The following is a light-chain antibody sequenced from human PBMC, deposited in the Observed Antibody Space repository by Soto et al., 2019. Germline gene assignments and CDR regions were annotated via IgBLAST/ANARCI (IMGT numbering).Light chain of an antibody. Sequence: EIVLTQSPGTLSLSPGERATLSCRASQSVSSNYLAWYQQKPGQAPRLLIYGASNGATGIPDRFSGSGSGTGFTLSISRLEPEDFAVYYCQQYGSSPWTFGQGTKVEIK. J-gene: IGKJ1*01. CDR3: QQYGSSPWT. CDR1: QSVSSNY. V-gene: IGKV3-20*01. CDR2: GAS.